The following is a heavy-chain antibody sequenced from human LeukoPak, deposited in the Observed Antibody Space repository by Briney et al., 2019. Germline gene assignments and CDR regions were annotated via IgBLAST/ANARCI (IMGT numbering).Heavy chain of an antibody. CDR2: ISSSSSTI. J-gene: IGHJ6*02. Sequence: PGGSLRLSCAASGFTFSTYSMNWVRQAPGKGLEWVSYISSSSSTIYYADSVKGRFTISRDNAKNSLYLQMNSLRAEDTAVYYCARVPIVVVPAAIFKYINYYGMDVWGQGTTVTVSS. V-gene: IGHV3-48*01. D-gene: IGHD2-2*01. CDR1: GFTFSTYS. CDR3: ARVPIVVVPAAIFKYINYYGMDV.